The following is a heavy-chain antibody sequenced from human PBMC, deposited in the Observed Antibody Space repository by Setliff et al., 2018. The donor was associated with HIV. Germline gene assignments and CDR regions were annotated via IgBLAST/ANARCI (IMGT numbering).Heavy chain of an antibody. V-gene: IGHV1-69*06. D-gene: IGHD3-16*01. J-gene: IGHJ1*01. CDR1: GGTFSSYA. CDR2: IILIFGTA. CDR3: AKAFGGYPNPREYPQH. Sequence: GASVKVSCKASGGTFSSYAITWVRQAPGQGLEWMGGIILIFGTANYAQKFQGRVTIIADKSTSTAYMEMNSLRAEDTAVYFCAKAFGGYPNPREYPQHWGHGTLVTVPQ.